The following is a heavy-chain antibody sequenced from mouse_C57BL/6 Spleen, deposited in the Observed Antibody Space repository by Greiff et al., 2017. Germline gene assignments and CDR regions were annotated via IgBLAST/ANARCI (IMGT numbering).Heavy chain of an antibody. CDR2: IWSGGST. Sequence: VQRVESGPGLVQPSQSLSITCTVSGFSLTSYGVHWVRQPPGKGLEWLGVIWSGGSTDYNAAFISRLSISKDNSKSQVFFKMNSLQADDTAIYYCAKKGDYNWYFDVWGTGTTVTVSS. V-gene: IGHV2-4*01. CDR1: GFSLTSYG. CDR3: AKKGDYNWYFDV. J-gene: IGHJ1*03. D-gene: IGHD2-12*01.